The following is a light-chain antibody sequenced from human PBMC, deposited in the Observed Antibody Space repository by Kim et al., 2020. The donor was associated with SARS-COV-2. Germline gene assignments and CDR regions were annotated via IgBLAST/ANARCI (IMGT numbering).Light chain of an antibody. J-gene: IGLJ2*01. V-gene: IGLV2-11*01. CDR1: SSNVGGYNY. CDR3: CSYAGSYTWV. CDR2: DVS. Sequence: GQSVAISCTGTSSNVGGYNYVSWDQRHPGKAPKLMIYDVSKRPSGVPDRFSGSKSGNTASLTISGLHAENEADYYCCSYAGSYTWVFGGGTQLTVL.